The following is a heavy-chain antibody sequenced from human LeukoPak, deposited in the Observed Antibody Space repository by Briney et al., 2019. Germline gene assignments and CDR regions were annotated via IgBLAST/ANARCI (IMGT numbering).Heavy chain of an antibody. V-gene: IGHV1-2*04. CDR1: GYTFTGYY. CDR2: INPNSGGT. J-gene: IGHJ4*02. D-gene: IGHD6-13*01. Sequence: GASVKVSCKASGYTFTGYYMHWVRQAPGQGLEWMGWINPNSGGTNYAQKFQGWVTMTRDTSISTAYMELSRLRSDDTAVYYCARVEMYSSSWYYFDCWGQGTLVTVSS. CDR3: ARVEMYSSSWYYFDC.